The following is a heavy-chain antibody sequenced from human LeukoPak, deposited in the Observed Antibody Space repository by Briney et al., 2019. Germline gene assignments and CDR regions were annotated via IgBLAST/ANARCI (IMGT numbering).Heavy chain of an antibody. CDR3: ARVLIVGATRGSFDY. CDR1: GYSISSGYY. D-gene: IGHD1-26*01. V-gene: IGHV4-38-2*02. J-gene: IGHJ4*02. Sequence: SETLSLTCTVSGYSISSGYYWGWIRQPPGKGLEWIGSIYHSGSTYYNPSLKGRVTISVDTSKNQFSLKLSSVTAADTAVYYCARVLIVGATRGSFDYWGQGTLVTVSS. CDR2: IYHSGST.